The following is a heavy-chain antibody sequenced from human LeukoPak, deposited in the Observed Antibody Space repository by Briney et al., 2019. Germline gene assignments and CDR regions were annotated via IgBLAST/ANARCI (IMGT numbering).Heavy chain of an antibody. J-gene: IGHJ4*02. CDR2: LTGDGTGT. CDR3: ATVGGFCPSSNCYAYFDY. V-gene: IGHV3-23*01. CDR1: GLSLSNSA. D-gene: IGHD2-2*01. Sequence: GGSLRLSCVASGLSLSNSAMTWVRQAPGKGLEWVSILTGDGTGTFYADSVKGRFSISRDISTNTLYLQTTSLGVDDTALYYCATVGGFCPSSNCYAYFDYWGQGSPVTVSS.